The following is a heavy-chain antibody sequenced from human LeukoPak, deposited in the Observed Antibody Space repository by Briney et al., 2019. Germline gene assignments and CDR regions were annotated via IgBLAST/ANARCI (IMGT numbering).Heavy chain of an antibody. CDR3: AKAGSGYSYGTNDY. CDR1: GFTFSSYA. J-gene: IGHJ4*02. CDR2: ISGSGGST. Sequence: GGSLRLSCAASGFTFSSYAMSWVRQAPGKGLAWVSAISGSGGSTYYADSVKGRFTISRDNSKNTLYLQMNSLRAEDTAVYYCAKAGSGYSYGTNDYWGQGTLVTVSS. D-gene: IGHD5-18*01. V-gene: IGHV3-23*01.